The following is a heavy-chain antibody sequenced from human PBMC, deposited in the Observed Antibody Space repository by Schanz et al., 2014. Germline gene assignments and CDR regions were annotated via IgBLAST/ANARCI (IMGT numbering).Heavy chain of an antibody. Sequence: VQLVESGGGLVQPGGSLRLSCAASGFTFSDHYMDWVRQPPGKGLEWIGEIYHSGNTNYNPSLKSRVTISVDTSKNQFSLKLSSVTAADTAVYYCARGNNFDYGDAFFNYYYYYMDVWGKGTTVTVSS. CDR3: ARGNNFDYGDAFFNYYYYYMDV. CDR1: GFTFSDHY. V-gene: IGHV4-34*01. D-gene: IGHD4-17*01. J-gene: IGHJ6*03. CDR2: IYHSGNT.